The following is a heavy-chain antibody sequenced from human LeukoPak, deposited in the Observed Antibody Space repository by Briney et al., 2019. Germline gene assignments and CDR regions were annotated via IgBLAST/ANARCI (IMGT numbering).Heavy chain of an antibody. CDR2: ISYDGSNK. CDR3: AKARFTVTNYFDY. D-gene: IGHD4-11*01. V-gene: IGHV3-30*18. J-gene: IGHJ4*02. Sequence: PGGSLRLSCAASGFTFSSYGMHWVRQAPGKGLEWVAVISYDGSNKYYADSVKGRFTISRDNSKNTMYLQMNSLRAEDTAVYYCAKARFTVTNYFDYWGQGTLVTVSS. CDR1: GFTFSSYG.